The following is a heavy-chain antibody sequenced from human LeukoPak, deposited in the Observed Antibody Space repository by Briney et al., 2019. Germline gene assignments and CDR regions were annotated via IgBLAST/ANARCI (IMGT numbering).Heavy chain of an antibody. Sequence: ASVKVSCKVSGYTLTELSMHWVRQAPGKGLEWMEGFDPEDGETIYAQKFQGRVTMTEDTSTDTAYMELSSLRSEDTAVYYCASGYSYGSRHDYWGQGTLVTVSS. J-gene: IGHJ4*02. CDR3: ASGYSYGSRHDY. V-gene: IGHV1-24*01. CDR2: FDPEDGET. CDR1: GYTLTELS. D-gene: IGHD5-18*01.